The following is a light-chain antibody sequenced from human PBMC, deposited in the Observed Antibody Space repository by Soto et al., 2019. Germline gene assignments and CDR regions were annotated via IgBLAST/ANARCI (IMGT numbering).Light chain of an antibody. V-gene: IGLV5-45*03. J-gene: IGLJ2*01. Sequence: QLVLTQPSSLSASPGASASLTCTLRSGINVVPSRIFWYQQKPGSPPHYLLKYKSDSDKQQGSGVPRRFSGSKDASANAGILLISGLQSEDEADYYCMIWHNNTVAFGGGTQLTVL. CDR3: MIWHNNTVA. CDR2: YKSDSDK. CDR1: SGINVVPSR.